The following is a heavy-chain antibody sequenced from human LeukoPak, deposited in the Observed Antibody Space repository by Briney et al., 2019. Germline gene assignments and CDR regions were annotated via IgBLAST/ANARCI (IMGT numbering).Heavy chain of an antibody. J-gene: IGHJ3*02. Sequence: GGSLRLSCAASGFTFSRFGLSWVRQAPGKGLEWVAFIRYDGSNTYYADSVRGRFSISRDNSKNTLFLQMNSLRPQDTAIYYCAKDERGYSYGYAFDIWGQGTLVTVSS. CDR1: GFTFSRFG. CDR2: IRYDGSNT. V-gene: IGHV3-30*02. D-gene: IGHD5-18*01. CDR3: AKDERGYSYGYAFDI.